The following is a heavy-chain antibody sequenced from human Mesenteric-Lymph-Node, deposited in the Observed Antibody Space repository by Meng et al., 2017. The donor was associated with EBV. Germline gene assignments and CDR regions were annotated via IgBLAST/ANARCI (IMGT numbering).Heavy chain of an antibody. Sequence: QVHLVQSGAEVKKPGASVRVSCKASGYPFTGYYIHGVRQAPGQGLEWMGDITPVFGIANYAESFQGRVTISADTSTRTTYMDLSSLRSDDTAVYYCVRDLWLRIGECVWGQGTLVTVSS. CDR1: GYPFTGYY. CDR3: VRDLWLRIGECV. V-gene: IGHV1-69*17. J-gene: IGHJ4*02. CDR2: ITPVFGIA. D-gene: IGHD5-12*01.